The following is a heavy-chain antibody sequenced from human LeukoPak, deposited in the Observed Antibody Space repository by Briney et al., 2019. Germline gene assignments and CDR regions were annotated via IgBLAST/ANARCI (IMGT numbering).Heavy chain of an antibody. Sequence: ASVKVSCKASGYTFTGYYMHWVRQAPGQGLGWMGWINPNSGGTNYAQKFQGRVTMTRDTSISTAYMELSRLRSDDTAVYYCARGSTRATSWFDPWGQGTLVTVSS. D-gene: IGHD2-2*01. CDR3: ARGSTRATSWFDP. J-gene: IGHJ5*02. V-gene: IGHV1-2*02. CDR1: GYTFTGYY. CDR2: INPNSGGT.